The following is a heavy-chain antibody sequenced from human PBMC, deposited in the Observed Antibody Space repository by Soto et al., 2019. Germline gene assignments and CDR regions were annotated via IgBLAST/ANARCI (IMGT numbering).Heavy chain of an antibody. V-gene: IGHV3-21*01. CDR2: ISSSSSYI. CDR1: GFTFSSYS. D-gene: IGHD1-26*01. Sequence: GGSLRLSCAASGFTFSSYSMNWVRQAPGKGLEWVSSISSSSSYIYYADSVKGRFTISRDNAKNSLYLQMNSLRAEDTAVYYCARDPSAPTYYYYYYMDVWGKGTTVTVSS. J-gene: IGHJ6*03. CDR3: ARDPSAPTYYYYYYMDV.